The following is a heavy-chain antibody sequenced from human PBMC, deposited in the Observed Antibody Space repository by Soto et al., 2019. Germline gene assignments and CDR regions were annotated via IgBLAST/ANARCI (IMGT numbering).Heavy chain of an antibody. V-gene: IGHV3-11*01. CDR1: GFTFSDYY. CDR2: ISSSGSTI. CDR3: TRELYTYGPTNWFDP. Sequence: PGGSLRLSCAASGFTFSDYYMSWIRQAPGKGLEWVSYISSSGSTIYYADSVKGRFTISRDNAKNSLYLQMNSLKTEDTAVYYCTRELYTYGPTNWFDPWGQGTLVTVSS. J-gene: IGHJ5*02. D-gene: IGHD5-18*01.